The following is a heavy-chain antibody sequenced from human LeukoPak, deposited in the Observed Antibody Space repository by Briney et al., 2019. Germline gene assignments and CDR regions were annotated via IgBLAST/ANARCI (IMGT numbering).Heavy chain of an antibody. D-gene: IGHD3-10*01. CDR3: TTDPLVYYGSGSYYY. J-gene: IGHJ4*02. CDR2: LNSKTDGGTT. V-gene: IGHV3-15*01. CDR1: GYTFSNVW. Sequence: GGCLRLSCAASGYTFSNVWESWVREARGKGLEWVGRLNSKTDGGTTDYAAPVKGRFTISRDDSKNTLYLQMNSLKTEDTAVYYCTTDPLVYYGSGSYYYWGQGTLVTVSS.